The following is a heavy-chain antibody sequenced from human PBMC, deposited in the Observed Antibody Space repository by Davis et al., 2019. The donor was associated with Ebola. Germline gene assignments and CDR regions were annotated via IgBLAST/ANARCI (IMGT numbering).Heavy chain of an antibody. J-gene: IGHJ4*02. CDR1: GFTLSSYW. CDR2: LDNDGSTT. Sequence: PGGSLRLSCAASGFTLSSYWMHWVRQAPGKGLVWVSRLDNDGSTTYYADSVKGRFTISRDNAKNSLFLQMNSLTAEDTALYYCAREVPFCGGDCLDYWGQGTLVTVSS. CDR3: AREVPFCGGDCLDY. D-gene: IGHD2-21*01. V-gene: IGHV3-74*01.